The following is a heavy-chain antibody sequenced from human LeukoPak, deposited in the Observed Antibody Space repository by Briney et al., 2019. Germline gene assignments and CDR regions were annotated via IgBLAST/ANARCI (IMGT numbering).Heavy chain of an antibody. CDR3: ARHRRLVQYYFDY. CDR2: IYSGGST. V-gene: IGHV3-66*04. CDR1: GFTVSSNY. D-gene: IGHD6-19*01. Sequence: PGGSLRLSCAASGFTVSSNYMSWVRQAPGKGLEWVSVIYSGGSTYYADSVKCRFTISRDNSKSTLYLQMNSLRAEDTAVYYCARHRRLVQYYFDYGGQGTLVTVSS. J-gene: IGHJ4*02.